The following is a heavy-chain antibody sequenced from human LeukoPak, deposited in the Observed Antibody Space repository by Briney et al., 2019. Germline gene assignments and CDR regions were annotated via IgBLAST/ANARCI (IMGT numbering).Heavy chain of an antibody. V-gene: IGHV3-9*01. J-gene: IGHJ6*02. D-gene: IGHD3-16*01. CDR3: AEGGGANYGMDV. CDR1: GFTFDDYA. CDR2: ISWNSGSV. Sequence: PGGSLRLSCAASGFTFDDYAMYWVRQAPGKGLEWVSGISWNSGSVGYADSVKGRFTISRDNAKNSLHLRMNSLRAEDTALYYCAEGGGANYGMDVWGQGTTVTVSS.